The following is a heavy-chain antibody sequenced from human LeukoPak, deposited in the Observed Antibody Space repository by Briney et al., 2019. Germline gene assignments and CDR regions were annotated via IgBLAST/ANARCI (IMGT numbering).Heavy chain of an antibody. CDR1: GFTFSSYG. D-gene: IGHD7-27*01. CDR2: ISYDGSNK. CDR3: AKVVFRGNWGIFDY. V-gene: IGHV3-30*18. J-gene: IGHJ4*02. Sequence: GGSLRLSCAASGFTFSSYGMHWVRQAPGKGLEWVAVISYDGSNKYYADSVKGRFTISRDNSKNTLYLQMNSLRAEDTAVYYCAKVVFRGNWGIFDYWGQGTLVTVSS.